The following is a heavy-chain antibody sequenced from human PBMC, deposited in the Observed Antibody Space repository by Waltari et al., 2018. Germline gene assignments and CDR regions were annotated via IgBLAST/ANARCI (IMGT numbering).Heavy chain of an antibody. CDR2: GDHGGSG. Sequence: QVQLQQWGAGLLKPSGTLSPPCGGSGRSFSGYYWVWIRQPPRKGLEWIGEGDHGGSGTYHPSLKSRVTMSVDTSSNQFSLKMISVTAADTAVYYCARGNGGYSDWGPGALVAVSS. CDR1: GRSFSGYY. V-gene: IGHV4-34*02. J-gene: IGHJ4*02. CDR3: ARGNGGYSD. D-gene: IGHD1-26*01.